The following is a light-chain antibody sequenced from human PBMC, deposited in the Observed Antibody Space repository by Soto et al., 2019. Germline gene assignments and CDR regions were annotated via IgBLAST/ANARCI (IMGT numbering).Light chain of an antibody. CDR3: QQYGSSPPT. Sequence: EIVLTQSPGTLSLSPGERATLSCRASQSVSTNYLAWHQRKPGQAPRLLIYGASNRATGIPDRFSGSGSGTDFTLTITRLEPEDFAVYYCQQYGSSPPTFGQGTKVEIK. CDR1: QSVSTNY. CDR2: GAS. V-gene: IGKV3-20*01. J-gene: IGKJ1*01.